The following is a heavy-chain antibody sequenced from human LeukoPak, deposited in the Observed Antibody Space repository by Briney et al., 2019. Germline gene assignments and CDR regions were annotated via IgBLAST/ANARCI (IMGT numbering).Heavy chain of an antibody. CDR3: AKDHYDYIGGTYLDFDY. CDR1: GFTFSSFG. Sequence: PGRSLRLSCAASGFTFSSFGMHWVRQDPGKGLEWVAVISYDGSNPYYADSVKGRFTISRDNSKNTLYLQMNSLRAEDTAVYYCAKDHYDYIGGTYLDFDYRGQGTLLTVSS. CDR2: ISYDGSNP. V-gene: IGHV3-30*18. J-gene: IGHJ4*02. D-gene: IGHD3-16*02.